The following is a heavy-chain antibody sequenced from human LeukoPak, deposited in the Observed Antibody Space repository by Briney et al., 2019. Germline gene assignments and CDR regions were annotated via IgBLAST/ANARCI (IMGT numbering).Heavy chain of an antibody. CDR2: IYYSGST. J-gene: IGHJ4*02. CDR3: ARVSSGWYYFDY. Sequence: SETLSLTCTVSGGSISSYYWSWIRQPPGKGLEWIGYIYYSGSTNYNPSLKSRVTISVDTSKNQFSLKLSSVTAADTAVYYCARVSSGWYYFDYWGQGTLVTVSS. D-gene: IGHD6-19*01. V-gene: IGHV4-59*01. CDR1: GGSISSYY.